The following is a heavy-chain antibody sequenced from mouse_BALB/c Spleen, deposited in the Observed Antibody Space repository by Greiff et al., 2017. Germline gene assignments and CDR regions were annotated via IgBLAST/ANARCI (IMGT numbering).Heavy chain of an antibody. CDR3: ARPNYGYDGYAMDY. CDR2: IYPGDGST. V-gene: IGHV1S56*01. CDR1: GYTFTSYY. D-gene: IGHD2-2*01. J-gene: IGHJ4*01. Sequence: VQLQQSGPELVKPGASVKMSCKASGYTFTSYYIHWVKQRPGQGLEWIGWIYPGDGSTKYNEKFKGKTTLTADKSSSTAYMLLSSLTSEDSAIYFCARPNYGYDGYAMDYWGQGTSVTVSS.